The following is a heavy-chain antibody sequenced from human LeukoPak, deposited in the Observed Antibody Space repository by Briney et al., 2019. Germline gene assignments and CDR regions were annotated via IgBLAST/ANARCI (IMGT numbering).Heavy chain of an antibody. CDR1: GFTFSSYA. CDR3: GRFTRSGDSVY. CDR2: IKQDGSEK. V-gene: IGHV3-7*01. J-gene: IGHJ4*02. D-gene: IGHD7-27*01. Sequence: GGSLRLSCSASGFTFSSYAMHWVRQAPGKELEWVANIKQDGSEKQYVDSVKGRFAISRDNAENSLYLQMNSLKAEDTAVYYCGRFTRSGDSVYWGQGTLVTVSS.